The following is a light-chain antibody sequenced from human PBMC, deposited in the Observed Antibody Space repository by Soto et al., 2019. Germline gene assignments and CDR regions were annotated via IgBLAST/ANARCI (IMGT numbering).Light chain of an antibody. CDR3: QSYDNGLSASV. V-gene: IGLV1-40*01. J-gene: IGLJ2*01. Sequence: QPVLTQPPSVSGAPGQRVTISCTGSSSNIGAGHVVHWYQQFPGRAPNLLIYGSSNRPSGVPDRFSGSKSGTSASLAITGLQAEDEAAYYCQSYDNGLSASVFGGGTKLTVL. CDR2: GSS. CDR1: SSNIGAGHV.